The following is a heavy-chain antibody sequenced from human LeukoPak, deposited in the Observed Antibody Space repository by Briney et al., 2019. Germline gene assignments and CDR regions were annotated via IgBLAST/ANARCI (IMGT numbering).Heavy chain of an antibody. Sequence: PGGSLRLSCAVSGFTLSSYAMNWVRQAPGKGLEWVSGLRGNGLDTYYADSVKGRFTISRDNYKKTLFLNMNRLRAEDTAIYYCAKDTVRYYDFWGGDFDYWGQGALVTVSS. CDR1: GFTLSSYA. CDR3: AKDTVRYYDFWGGDFDY. D-gene: IGHD3-3*01. CDR2: LRGNGLDT. V-gene: IGHV3-23*01. J-gene: IGHJ4*02.